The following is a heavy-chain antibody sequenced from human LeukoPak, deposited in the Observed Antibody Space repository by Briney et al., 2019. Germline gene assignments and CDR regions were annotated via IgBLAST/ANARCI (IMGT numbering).Heavy chain of an antibody. CDR1: GGSFSGYY. J-gene: IGHJ4*02. CDR2: INHSGST. CDR3: ARSRERPTD. Sequence: SETLSLTCAVYGGSFSGYYWSWIRQPPGKGLEWIGEINHSGSTNYNPSLKSRVTISVDTSKNQFSLKLSSVTAADTAVYYCARSRERPTDWGQGTLVTVSS. V-gene: IGHV4-34*01. D-gene: IGHD1-1*01.